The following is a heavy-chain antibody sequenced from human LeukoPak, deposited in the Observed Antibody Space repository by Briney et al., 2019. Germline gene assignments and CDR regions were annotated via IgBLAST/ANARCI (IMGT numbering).Heavy chain of an antibody. J-gene: IGHJ3*01. CDR2: FATNDGRT. D-gene: IGHD3-3*01. Sequence: EASVKVSCKTSGYTFTAAFLHWVRQAPGHGLEWIGWFATNDGRTKYAERFQGRVSMTRDTYTTTAYMELGSLTSDDTAVYYCARDGVFGTDFDAFDLWGQGTPVTVS. V-gene: IGHV1-2*02. CDR1: GYTFTAAF. CDR3: ARDGVFGTDFDAFDL.